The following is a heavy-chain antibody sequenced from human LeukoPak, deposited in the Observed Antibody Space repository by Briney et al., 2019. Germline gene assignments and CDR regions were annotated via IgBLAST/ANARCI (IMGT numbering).Heavy chain of an antibody. V-gene: IGHV4-59*08. CDR2: IYYSGST. CDR3: ARHLSYRYFDY. Sequence: SETLSLTCTVSGGSISRYYWSWIRQPPGKGLEWIGYIYYSGSTNYNPSLKSRVTLSIDTSKNQFSLKLSSVTAADTALYYCARHLSYRYFDYWGQGTLVTVSS. CDR1: GGSISRYY. D-gene: IGHD1-26*01. J-gene: IGHJ4*02.